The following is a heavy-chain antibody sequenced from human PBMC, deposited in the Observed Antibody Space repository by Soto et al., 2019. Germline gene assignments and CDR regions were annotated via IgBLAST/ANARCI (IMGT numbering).Heavy chain of an antibody. CDR3: ARAVGNYDFWSGSFHDAFDI. D-gene: IGHD3-3*01. CDR2: IIPIFGTA. Sequence: QVPLVQSGAEVKKPGSSVKVSCKASGGTFSSYAISWVRQAPGQGLEWMGGIIPIFGTANYAQKFQGRVTITADESTSTAYMELSSLRSEDTAVYYCARAVGNYDFWSGSFHDAFDIWGQGTMVTVSS. J-gene: IGHJ3*02. V-gene: IGHV1-69*01. CDR1: GGTFSSYA.